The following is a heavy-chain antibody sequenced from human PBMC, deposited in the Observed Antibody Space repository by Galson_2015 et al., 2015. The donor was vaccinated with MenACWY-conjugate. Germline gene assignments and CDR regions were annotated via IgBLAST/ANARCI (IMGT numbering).Heavy chain of an antibody. CDR1: GFTFSSYW. CDR3: ARDSTGRYQLLYAFDI. Sequence: SLRLSCAASGFTFSSYWMSWVRQAPGKGLEWVANIKQDGSEKYYVDSVKGRFTISRDNAKNSLYLQMNSLRAEDTAVYYCARDSTGRYQLLYAFDIWGQGTMVTVSS. CDR2: IKQDGSEK. V-gene: IGHV3-7*03. J-gene: IGHJ3*02. D-gene: IGHD2-2*01.